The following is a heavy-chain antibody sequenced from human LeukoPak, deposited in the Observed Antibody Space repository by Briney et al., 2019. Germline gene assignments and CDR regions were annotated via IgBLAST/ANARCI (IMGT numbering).Heavy chain of an antibody. Sequence: ASVKVSCKASGYTFTSYDINWVRQATGQGLEWMGWMNPNSGNTGYAQKFQGRVTITRDTSASTAYMELSSLRSEDTAVYYCASPSEYCSSTSCYRFDAFDIWGQGTMVTVSS. CDR2: MNPNSGNT. V-gene: IGHV1-8*01. D-gene: IGHD2-2*01. CDR1: GYTFTSYD. J-gene: IGHJ3*02. CDR3: ASPSEYCSSTSCYRFDAFDI.